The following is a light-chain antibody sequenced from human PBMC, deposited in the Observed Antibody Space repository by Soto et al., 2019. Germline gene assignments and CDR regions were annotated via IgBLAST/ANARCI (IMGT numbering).Light chain of an antibody. V-gene: IGKV3-20*01. J-gene: IGKJ4*01. Sequence: EIVLTQSPGTLSLSPGHRATLSCRASQSVRTNFLAWYQQKPGQAPRLLIYGASSRAIDIPDRFSGSGSGTDFTLTISRLEAEDFAVYYCQHYDTSPPLAFGGGTKVEIK. CDR1: QSVRTNF. CDR2: GAS. CDR3: QHYDTSPPLA.